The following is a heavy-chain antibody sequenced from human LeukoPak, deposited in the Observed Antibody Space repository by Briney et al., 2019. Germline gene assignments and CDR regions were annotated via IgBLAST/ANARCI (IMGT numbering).Heavy chain of an antibody. CDR1: GYTFTSYG. Sequence: WASVKVSCKASGYTFTSYGISWVRQSPGQGLEWKGWISAYNGNTNYAQKLQGRVTMTTDTSTSTAYMELRSLRSDDTAVYYCARGDYVRGSLSPGYWGQGTLVTVSS. V-gene: IGHV1-18*01. CDR2: ISAYNGNT. J-gene: IGHJ4*02. CDR3: ARGDYVRGSLSPGY. D-gene: IGHD3-16*01.